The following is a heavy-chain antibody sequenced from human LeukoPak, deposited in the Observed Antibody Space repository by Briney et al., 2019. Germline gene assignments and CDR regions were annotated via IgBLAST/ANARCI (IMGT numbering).Heavy chain of an antibody. CDR1: GFTFSSYS. CDR3: SRDGNSGGFGP. Sequence: GGSLRLSCAASGFTFSSYSMNWVRQAPGKGLEWVSSISSSSSYIYYADSVKGRFTISRDNAKNSLYLQMNSLRAEDTAVYYCSRDGNSGGFGPWGQGTLVTVSS. J-gene: IGHJ5*02. D-gene: IGHD3-10*01. V-gene: IGHV3-21*01. CDR2: ISSSSSYI.